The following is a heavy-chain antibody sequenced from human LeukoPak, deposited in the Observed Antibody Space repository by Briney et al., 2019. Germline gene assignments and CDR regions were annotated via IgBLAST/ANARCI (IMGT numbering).Heavy chain of an antibody. CDR1: GYTFTSYG. D-gene: IGHD3-22*01. CDR3: ARGAGGNYYDSSGYPDAFDI. V-gene: IGHV1-18*01. Sequence: GASVKVSCKASGYTFTSYGISWVRQAPGQGLEWMGWISAYNGNTNYAQKLQGRVTMTTDTSTSTAYMELRSLRSDDTAVYYCARGAGGNYYDSSGYPDAFDIWGQGTMVTVSS. J-gene: IGHJ3*02. CDR2: ISAYNGNT.